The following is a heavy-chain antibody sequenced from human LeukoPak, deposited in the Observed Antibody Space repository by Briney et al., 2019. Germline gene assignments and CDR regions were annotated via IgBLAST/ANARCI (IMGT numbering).Heavy chain of an antibody. V-gene: IGHV3-74*01. J-gene: IGHJ3*02. Sequence: GGSLRLSCEASGFTFTTYWMHWVRQAPGKGLVWVSRIDSDGSDTIYADSVKGRFTVSRDNAKNTVFLQVNSLRAEDTAVYYCARGGANHGFDIWGQGTMVTVSS. D-gene: IGHD1-26*01. CDR3: ARGGANHGFDI. CDR2: IDSDGSDT. CDR1: GFTFTTYW.